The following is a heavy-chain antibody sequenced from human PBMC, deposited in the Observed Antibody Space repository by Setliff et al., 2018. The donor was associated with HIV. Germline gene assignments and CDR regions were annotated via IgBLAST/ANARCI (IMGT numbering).Heavy chain of an antibody. CDR1: GGSISSYH. Sequence: PSETLSLTCTVSGGSISSYHWSWIRQPAGKGLEWIGRIYSSGSTNYNPSLQSRLTMSVDTSKNQFSLKLSSVTAADTAVYYCAREGNWNYAPYYFDYWGQGTLVTVSS. V-gene: IGHV4-4*07. J-gene: IGHJ4*02. D-gene: IGHD1-7*01. CDR3: AREGNWNYAPYYFDY. CDR2: IYSSGST.